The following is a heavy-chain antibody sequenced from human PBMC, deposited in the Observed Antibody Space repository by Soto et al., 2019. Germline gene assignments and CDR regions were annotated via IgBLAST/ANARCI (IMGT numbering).Heavy chain of an antibody. J-gene: IGHJ4*02. D-gene: IGHD6-6*01. V-gene: IGHV3-23*01. CDR2: ISGSGSST. CDR3: AKDTKSLAARPYFDY. Sequence: GGSLRLSCAASGFTFSSYAMSWVRQAPGKGLEWVSVISGSGSSTYYADSVKGRFTISRDNSKNTLYLQMNSLRAEDTAVYYCAKDTKSLAARPYFDYWGQGTLVTVSS. CDR1: GFTFSSYA.